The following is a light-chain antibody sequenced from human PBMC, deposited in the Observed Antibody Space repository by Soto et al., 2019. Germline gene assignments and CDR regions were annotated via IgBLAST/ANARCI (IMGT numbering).Light chain of an antibody. J-gene: IGLJ1*01. CDR3: CSYTRSTIYV. V-gene: IGLV2-14*03. Sequence: QSALTQPASVSGSPGQSIAISCTGTSSDVGGYNYVSWYQQHPGKAPKLMIYDITARPSGVSDRFSVSKSGTTASRTNSGLQAEDEADYYCCSYTRSTIYVFVAGTKLTVL. CDR1: SSDVGGYNY. CDR2: DIT.